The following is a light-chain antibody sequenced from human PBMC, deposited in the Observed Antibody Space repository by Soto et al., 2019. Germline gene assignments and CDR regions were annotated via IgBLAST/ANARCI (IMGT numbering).Light chain of an antibody. V-gene: IGLV2-14*01. Sequence: QSGLTQPASVSGSPGQSITISCTGTSSDVGDYNYVSWYQQHPGKAPKLMIYEVSNRPSGVSNRFSGSKSGNTASLTISGLQAEDEADYYCSSYTRSSTLYVFGTGTKVTV. CDR1: SSDVGDYNY. J-gene: IGLJ1*01. CDR3: SSYTRSSTLYV. CDR2: EVS.